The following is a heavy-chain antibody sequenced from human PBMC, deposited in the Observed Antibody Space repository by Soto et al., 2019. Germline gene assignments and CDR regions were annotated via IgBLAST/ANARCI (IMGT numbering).Heavy chain of an antibody. J-gene: IGHJ4*02. CDR2: IYYSGST. CDR3: ARYYDYIWGSYRYTGYFDY. V-gene: IGHV4-59*08. Sequence: LETLSLTCTVSGGSISSYYWSWIRQPPGKGLEWIGYIYYSGSTNYNPSLKSRVTISVDTSKNQFSLKLSSVTAADTAVYYCARYYDYIWGSYRYTGYFDYWGQGTLVTVSS. CDR1: GGSISSYY. D-gene: IGHD3-16*02.